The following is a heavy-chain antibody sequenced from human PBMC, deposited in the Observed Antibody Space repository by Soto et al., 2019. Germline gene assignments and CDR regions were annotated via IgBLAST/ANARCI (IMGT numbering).Heavy chain of an antibody. Sequence: SETLSLTCTVSGGSISSYYWSWIRQPPGKGLEWIGYIYYSGSTNYNPSLKSRVTISVDTSKNQFSLKLSSVTAADTAVYYCARHVLIPAALFDYWGQGTLVTVSS. CDR3: ARHVLIPAALFDY. V-gene: IGHV4-59*08. CDR1: GGSISSYY. CDR2: IYYSGST. D-gene: IGHD2-2*01. J-gene: IGHJ4*02.